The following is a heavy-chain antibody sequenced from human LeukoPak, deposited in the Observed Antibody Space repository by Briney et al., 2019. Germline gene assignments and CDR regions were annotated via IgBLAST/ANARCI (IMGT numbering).Heavy chain of an antibody. V-gene: IGHV3-23*01. J-gene: IGHJ4*02. CDR1: GFTFSSYA. Sequence: QPGGSLRLSCAASGFTFSSYAMSWVRQAPGKGLEWVSTISGSGGSTYYADSVKGRFTISRDNSKNTLYLQMNSLRAEDTAVYYCASPPGGTAMRLRTNDYWGQGTLVTVSS. CDR2: ISGSGGST. D-gene: IGHD5-18*01. CDR3: ASPPGGTAMRLRTNDY.